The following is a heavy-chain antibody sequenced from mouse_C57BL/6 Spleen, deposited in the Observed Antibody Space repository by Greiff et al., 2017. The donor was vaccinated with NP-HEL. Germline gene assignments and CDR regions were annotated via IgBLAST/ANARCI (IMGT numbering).Heavy chain of an antibody. V-gene: IGHV1-26*01. Sequence: EVQLQQSGPELVKPGASVKISCKASGYTFTDYYMNWVKQSHGKSLEWIGDINPNNGGTSYNQKFKGKATLTVDKSSSTAYVELRSLTSEDSAVYYCAGFFDYWGQGTTLTVSS. CDR1: GYTFTDYY. J-gene: IGHJ2*01. CDR3: AGFFDY. CDR2: INPNNGGT.